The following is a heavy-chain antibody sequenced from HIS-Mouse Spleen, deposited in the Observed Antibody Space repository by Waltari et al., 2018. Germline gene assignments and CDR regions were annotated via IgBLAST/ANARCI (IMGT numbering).Heavy chain of an antibody. V-gene: IGHV1-2*02. J-gene: IGHJ4*02. CDR1: GYTFTGYS. CDR2: INPNRGGT. D-gene: IGHD6-6*01. CDR3: ARQPPLVSSSDY. Sequence: QVQLVQSGAEVKKPGASVKVACKASGYTFTGYSLHLVRQAPGQGLEWMGWINPNRGGTNYAQKFQGRVTMTRDTSISTAYMELSRLRSDDTAVYYCARQPPLVSSSDYWGQGTLVTVSS.